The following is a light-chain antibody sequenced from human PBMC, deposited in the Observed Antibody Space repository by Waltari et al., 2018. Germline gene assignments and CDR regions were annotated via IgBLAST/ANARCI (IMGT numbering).Light chain of an antibody. J-gene: IGKJ1*01. CDR3: QQYNSYSRT. V-gene: IGKV1-5*03. CDR1: QSISNW. Sequence: DIQMTQSPSTLSASVGDRVTITCRASQSISNWLAWYQQKPGKAPKLLIYKASSLESGVPSRFSGSGSGTDFTLTVSNLQPDDFATYYCQQYNSYSRTFGQGTKVEIK. CDR2: KAS.